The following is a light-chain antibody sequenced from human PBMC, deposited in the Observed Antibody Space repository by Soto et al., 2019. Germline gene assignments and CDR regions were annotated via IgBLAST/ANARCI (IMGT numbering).Light chain of an antibody. J-gene: IGKJ1*01. CDR2: DAS. V-gene: IGKV3-20*01. Sequence: EIVLTQSPGTLSLSPGDRATLSCRASQTVSSSYLAWYQQKPGPAPRLLIYDASSRATGIPDRFSGSGSGTDFTLTISRLEPEDFAVYYCQQYGRSPWTFGHGTKVEVK. CDR3: QQYGRSPWT. CDR1: QTVSSSY.